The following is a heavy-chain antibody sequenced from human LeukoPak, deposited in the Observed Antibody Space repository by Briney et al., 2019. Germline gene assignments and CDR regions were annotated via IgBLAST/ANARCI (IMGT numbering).Heavy chain of an antibody. J-gene: IGHJ4*02. Sequence: ASVKVSCKASGYTFTGYYMHWVRQAPGQGLEWMGRINPNSGGTNYAQKFQGRVTMTRDTSISTAYMELSGLRSDDTAVYYCARAIRYQLLSDYWGQGTLVTVSS. V-gene: IGHV1-2*06. D-gene: IGHD2-2*01. CDR3: ARAIRYQLLSDY. CDR2: INPNSGGT. CDR1: GYTFTGYY.